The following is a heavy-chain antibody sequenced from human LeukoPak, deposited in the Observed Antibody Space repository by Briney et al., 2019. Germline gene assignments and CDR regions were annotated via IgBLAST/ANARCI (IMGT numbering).Heavy chain of an antibody. CDR3: ARHEGSYYDKSGYTFDR. CDR2: IHHSGNT. D-gene: IGHD3-22*01. Sequence: SDTLSLTCTVSGGSVNRGSFYWAWVRQPPGEGLEWIGGIHHSGNTYYNPSLKSRITISIDTSQNQFSLNLSSVTATDRAVYYCARHEGSYYDKSGYTFDRWGQGTLVIVSS. CDR1: GGSVNRGSFY. V-gene: IGHV4-39*01. J-gene: IGHJ4*02.